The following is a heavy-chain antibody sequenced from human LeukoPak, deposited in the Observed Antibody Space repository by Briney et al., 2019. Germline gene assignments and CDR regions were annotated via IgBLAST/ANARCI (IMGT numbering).Heavy chain of an antibody. Sequence: PGGSLRLSCAASGFTFSSYAMHWVRQAPGKGLEWVAVISYDGSNKYYADSVKGRFTISRDNSKNTLYLQMNSLRAEDTAVYYCARVHCSSTSCFYYYYGMDVWGQGTTVTVSS. D-gene: IGHD2-2*01. CDR3: ARVHCSSTSCFYYYYGMDV. CDR1: GFTFSSYA. CDR2: ISYDGSNK. J-gene: IGHJ6*02. V-gene: IGHV3-30-3*01.